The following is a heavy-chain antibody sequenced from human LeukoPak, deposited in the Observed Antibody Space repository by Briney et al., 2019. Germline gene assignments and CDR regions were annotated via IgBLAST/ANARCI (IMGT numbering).Heavy chain of an antibody. Sequence: GGSLRLSCAASGFTFSSYSMNWVRQAPGKGLEWVSHITASGTAMFYADSVKGRFTISRANAKNSLYLQMNSLRDEDTAVYYCASSGSYRFDYWGQGTLVTVSS. V-gene: IGHV3-48*02. J-gene: IGHJ4*02. D-gene: IGHD1-26*01. CDR2: ITASGTAM. CDR3: ASSGSYRFDY. CDR1: GFTFSSYS.